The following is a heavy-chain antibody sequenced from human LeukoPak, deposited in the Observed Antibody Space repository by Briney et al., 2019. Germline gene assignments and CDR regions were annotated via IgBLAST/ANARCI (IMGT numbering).Heavy chain of an antibody. CDR1: GFTFSSYG. D-gene: IGHD6-19*01. V-gene: IGHV3-48*01. CDR3: AREHTPFGSGCTAAY. J-gene: IGHJ4*02. CDR2: ISPRSSTI. Sequence: PGGSLRLSCAASGFTFSSYGMNWVRQAPGKGLEWVSYISPRSSTIYYADSGKGRFTISRDNAKKSLYLQMNSLRAEDTAVYYCAREHTPFGSGCTAAYWGQGTLVTVSS.